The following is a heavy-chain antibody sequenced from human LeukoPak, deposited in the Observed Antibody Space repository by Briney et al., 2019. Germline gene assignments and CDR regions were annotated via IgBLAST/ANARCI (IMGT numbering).Heavy chain of an antibody. Sequence: GASVKVSCKASGYTFTSYYMHWVRQAPGQGLEWMGIINPSGGSTTYAQMFQGRVTMTRDTSTRTVYMELSSLRSEDTAAYYCARIQSRIIAARPGNPAFDYWGRGTLVTVSS. CDR2: INPSGGST. CDR1: GYTFTSYY. V-gene: IGHV1-46*01. D-gene: IGHD6-6*01. J-gene: IGHJ4*02. CDR3: ARIQSRIIAARPGNPAFDY.